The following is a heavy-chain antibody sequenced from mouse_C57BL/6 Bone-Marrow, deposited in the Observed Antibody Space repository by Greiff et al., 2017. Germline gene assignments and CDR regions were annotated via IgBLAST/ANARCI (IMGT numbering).Heavy chain of an antibody. CDR1: GFNIKDDY. Sequence: VQLQQSGAELVRPGASVKLSCTASGFNIKDDYMHWVKQRPEQGLEWIGWIDPENGDTEYASKFQGKATITADTSSNTAYLQLSSLTSEDTAVYYCTAWLYYGSYVGDYWGQGTTLTVSS. V-gene: IGHV14-4*01. CDR2: IDPENGDT. D-gene: IGHD2-1*01. J-gene: IGHJ2*01. CDR3: TAWLYYGSYVGDY.